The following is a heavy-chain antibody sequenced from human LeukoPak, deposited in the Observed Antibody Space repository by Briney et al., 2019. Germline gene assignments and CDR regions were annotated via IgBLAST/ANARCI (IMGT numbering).Heavy chain of an antibody. CDR2: IYTSGST. V-gene: IGHV4-61*02. CDR3: ARDHIVVVPAAGYYYYYMDV. CDR1: GGSISSGSYY. D-gene: IGHD2-2*01. J-gene: IGHJ6*03. Sequence: SETLSLTCTVSGGSISSGSYYWSWIRQPAGKGLEWIGRIYTSGSTNYNPSLKSRVTISVDTSKNQFSLKLSSVTAADTAVYYCARDHIVVVPAAGYYYYYMDVWGKGTTVTASS.